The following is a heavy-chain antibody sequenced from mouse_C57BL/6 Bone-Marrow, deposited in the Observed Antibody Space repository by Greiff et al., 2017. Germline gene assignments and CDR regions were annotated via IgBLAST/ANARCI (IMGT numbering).Heavy chain of an antibody. J-gene: IGHJ3*01. D-gene: IGHD1-1*01. V-gene: IGHV1-15*01. CDR1: GYTFTDYE. Sequence: VQLQQSGAELVRPGASVTLSCKASGYTFTDYEMHWVKQTPVHGLEWIGAIDPETGGTAYNQKFKGKAILTADKSSSTAYMGLRSLTSEDSAVXYSTRWIITTVPQFAYWGQGTLVTVSA. CDR3: TRWIITTVPQFAY. CDR2: IDPETGGT.